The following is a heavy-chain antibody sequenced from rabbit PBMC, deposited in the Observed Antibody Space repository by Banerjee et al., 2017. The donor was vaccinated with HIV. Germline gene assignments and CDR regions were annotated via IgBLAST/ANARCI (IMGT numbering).Heavy chain of an antibody. CDR1: GIDFSLYY. Sequence: QSLEESGGGLVQPGGSLKLSCKASGIDFSLYYMSWVRQAPGKGLEWIGYIDPIFGSTYYATWVDGRFTISSHNAQNTLYLQLNSLTAADTATYFCARDYGGDVGYAYNLWGPGTLVTVS. D-gene: IGHD6-1*01. CDR3: ARDYGGDVGYAYNL. V-gene: IGHV1S7*01. CDR2: IDPIFGST. J-gene: IGHJ4*01.